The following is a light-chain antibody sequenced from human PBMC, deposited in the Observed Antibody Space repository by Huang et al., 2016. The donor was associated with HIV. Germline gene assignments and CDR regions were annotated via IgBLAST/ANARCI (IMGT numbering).Light chain of an antibody. Sequence: DIVMTQSPDSLTVSLGERATIHCKSSQSLLYSSNSKIYLNWYQKKPRQPPKLLIYWASARESGVPDRFSGGGSGTNFTLTINNLQAEDVALYYCQQYYSSLWTFGQGT. J-gene: IGKJ1*01. CDR3: QQYYSSLWT. CDR2: WAS. CDR1: QSLLYSSNSKIY. V-gene: IGKV4-1*01.